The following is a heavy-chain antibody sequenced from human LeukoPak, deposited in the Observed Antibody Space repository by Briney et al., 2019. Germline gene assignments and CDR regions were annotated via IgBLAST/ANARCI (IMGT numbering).Heavy chain of an antibody. J-gene: IGHJ4*02. Sequence: GGSLRPSCAASGFTFSSYGMHWVRQAPGKGLEWVAVISYDGSNKYYADSVKGRFTISRDNSKNTLYLQMNSLRAEDTAVYYCAKDQHYYDSSGSPPDYWGQGTLVTVSS. CDR3: AKDQHYYDSSGSPPDY. D-gene: IGHD3-22*01. CDR2: ISYDGSNK. V-gene: IGHV3-30*18. CDR1: GFTFSSYG.